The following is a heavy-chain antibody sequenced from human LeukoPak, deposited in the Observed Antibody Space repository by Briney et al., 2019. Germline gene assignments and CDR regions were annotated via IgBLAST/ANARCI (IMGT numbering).Heavy chain of an antibody. J-gene: IGHJ6*03. CDR1: GFTFSSYS. CDR2: ISSSSSTK. Sequence: GGSLRLSCAASGFTFSSYSMNWVRQAPGKGLEWVSYISSSSSTKYYADSMKGRFTISRDNAKNSLYLQMNSLRAEDTAVYYCARGDPENYYYYYMDVWGKGTTVTVSS. D-gene: IGHD2-21*02. CDR3: ARGDPENYYYYYMDV. V-gene: IGHV3-48*01.